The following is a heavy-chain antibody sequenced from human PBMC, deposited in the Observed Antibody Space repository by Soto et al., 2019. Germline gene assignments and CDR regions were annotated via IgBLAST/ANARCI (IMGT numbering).Heavy chain of an antibody. CDR1: GFTFSSYG. Sequence: GGSLRLSCAASGFTFSSYGMHWVRQAPGKGLEWVAVIWYDGSNKYYVDSVKGRFTISRDNSKNTLYLQMNSLRAEDTAVYYCARPRPDSGYDSARYYYYYGMDVWGQGTTVTVSS. J-gene: IGHJ6*02. CDR3: ARPRPDSGYDSARYYYYYGMDV. D-gene: IGHD5-12*01. CDR2: IWYDGSNK. V-gene: IGHV3-33*01.